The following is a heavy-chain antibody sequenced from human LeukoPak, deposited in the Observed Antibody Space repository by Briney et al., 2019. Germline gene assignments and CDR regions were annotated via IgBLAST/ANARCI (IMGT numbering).Heavy chain of an antibody. CDR1: GFTFSTYS. CDR2: ISSSSSYI. V-gene: IGHV3-21*01. Sequence: PGGSLRLSCAASGFTFSTYSMNWVRQAPGKGLEWVSSISSSSSYICYADSVKGRFTISRDNAKNSLYLQMNSLRAEDTAVYYCARVVAADHYFDYWGQGTLVTDSS. J-gene: IGHJ4*02. D-gene: IGHD2-2*01. CDR3: ARVVAADHYFDY.